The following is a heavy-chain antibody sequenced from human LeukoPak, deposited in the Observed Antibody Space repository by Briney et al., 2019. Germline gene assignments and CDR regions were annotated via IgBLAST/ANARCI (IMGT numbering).Heavy chain of an antibody. CDR3: ARRRIVATIDY. CDR2: IYYSGST. V-gene: IGHV4-39*01. D-gene: IGHD5-12*01. CDR1: GGSISSSNYY. Sequence: PSETLSLTCTVSGGSISSSNYYWGWIRQPPGKGLEWIGSIYYSGSTYYNPSLKSRVTISVDTSKNQFSLKLSSVTAADTAVYYCARRRIVATIDYWAREPRSPSPQ. J-gene: IGHJ4*02.